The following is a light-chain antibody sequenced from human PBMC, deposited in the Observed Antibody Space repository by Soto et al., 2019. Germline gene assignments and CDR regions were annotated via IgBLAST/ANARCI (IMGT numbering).Light chain of an antibody. Sequence: IVLTQSPGTLSLSPGERATLSCRASQSVSSSYLAWYQQKPGQAPRLLIYGASSRATGIPDRFSGSGSGTDFTLTISGLEPEDFAVYYCQQYGSSPTFGQGTKVEIK. CDR2: GAS. CDR1: QSVSSSY. V-gene: IGKV3-20*01. CDR3: QQYGSSPT. J-gene: IGKJ1*01.